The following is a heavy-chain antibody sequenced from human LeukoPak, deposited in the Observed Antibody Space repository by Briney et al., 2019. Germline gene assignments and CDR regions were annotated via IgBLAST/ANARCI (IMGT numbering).Heavy chain of an antibody. D-gene: IGHD6-6*01. Sequence: SETLSLTCTVSGDSVSGYYGSWIRQPPGKGLEWIGYFYTSANTNYNPSLKSRVTMSVDTSKNQFSLKLTSVTAADTAVYYCARASAARRNYYYYMDVWGKGTTVTVSS. CDR3: ARASAARRNYYYYMDV. V-gene: IGHV4-4*09. CDR2: FYTSANT. J-gene: IGHJ6*03. CDR1: GDSVSGYY.